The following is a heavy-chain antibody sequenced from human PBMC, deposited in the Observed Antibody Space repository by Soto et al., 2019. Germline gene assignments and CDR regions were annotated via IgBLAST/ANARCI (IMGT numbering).Heavy chain of an antibody. J-gene: IGHJ4*02. V-gene: IGHV3-30-3*01. D-gene: IGHD1-26*01. CDR1: GCTFSSYA. CDR2: ISYDGSNK. Sequence: QVQLVESGGGVVQPGRSLRLSCAASGCTFSSYAMHWVRQAPGKGLGWVAVISYDGSNKYYADSVKGRFTISRDNSKNTLYLKMNSLRAEDTAVYYCASDPWVGGQGTLVTVSS. CDR3: ASDPWV.